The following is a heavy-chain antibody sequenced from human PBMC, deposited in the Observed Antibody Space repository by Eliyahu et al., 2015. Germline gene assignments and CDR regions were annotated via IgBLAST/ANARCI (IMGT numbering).Heavy chain of an antibody. CDR2: ISYDGGSK. CDR1: GFTFGSYG. D-gene: IGHD1-26*01. CDR3: AKEAGSDGY. V-gene: IGHV3-30*18. Sequence: QVQLVESGGGVVQPGRSLRXSCAAXGFTFGSYGMHWARQAPGKGLEWVAVISYDGGSKYYADSVKGRFTLSRDNSKSTLYLQMNSLRAEDTAIYYCAKEAGSDGYWGQGTLVTVSS. J-gene: IGHJ4*02.